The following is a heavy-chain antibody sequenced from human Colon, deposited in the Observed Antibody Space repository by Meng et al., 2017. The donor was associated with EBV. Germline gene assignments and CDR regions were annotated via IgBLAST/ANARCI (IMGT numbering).Heavy chain of an antibody. CDR1: GGSIDSGYYY. Sequence: RLQFSGPVLVKPSQTLSLTCTCSGGSIDSGYYYCSWIRQPPGKGLEWIEYIYYTGSTYYNPSLKSRVTISMDTSKNQFSLRLSSVTAADTAVYYCARNYYFDYWGQGTLVTVSS. V-gene: IGHV4-30-4*01. CDR3: ARNYYFDY. J-gene: IGHJ4*02. CDR2: IYYTGST.